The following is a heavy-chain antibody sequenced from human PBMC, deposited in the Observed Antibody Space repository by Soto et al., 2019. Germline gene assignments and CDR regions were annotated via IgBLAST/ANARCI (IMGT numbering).Heavy chain of an antibody. V-gene: IGHV3-7*03. CDR3: ARDDAYSYGYYYYYYGMDV. CDR2: IKQDGSEK. J-gene: IGHJ6*02. D-gene: IGHD5-18*01. Sequence: GGSLRLSCAASGFTFSSYWMSWVRQAPGKGLEWVANIKQDGSEKYYVDSVKGRFTISRDNAKSSLYLQMNSLRAEDTAVYYCARDDAYSYGYYYYYYGMDVWGQGTTVTVSS. CDR1: GFTFSSYW.